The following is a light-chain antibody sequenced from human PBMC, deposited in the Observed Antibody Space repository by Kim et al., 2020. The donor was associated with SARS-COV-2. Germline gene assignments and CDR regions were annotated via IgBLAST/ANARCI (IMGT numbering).Light chain of an antibody. CDR1: QGIRQY. CDR3: QQYYSYPIT. J-gene: IGKJ5*01. V-gene: IGKV1-16*02. Sequence: DIQMTQSPSSLSASVGDTVTITCRASQGIRQYLAWFRQKPGKAPESLIYATSTLESGVPSKFSGHGSGTDFTLTISGLQPEDSATYCCQQYYSYPITFGQGTRLEIK. CDR2: ATS.